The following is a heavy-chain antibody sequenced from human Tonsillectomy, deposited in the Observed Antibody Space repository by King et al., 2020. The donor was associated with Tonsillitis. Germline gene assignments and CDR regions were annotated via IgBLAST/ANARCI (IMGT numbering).Heavy chain of an antibody. Sequence: PLQESGPGLVKPSETLSLTCTVSGGSISSYYWSWIRQPPGKGLEWIGYIYYSGSTNYNPSLKSRVTISVDTSKNQFSLKLSSVTAADTAVYYCARLRGSYYDFWSGSFDYWGQGTLVTVSS. CDR1: GGSISSYY. D-gene: IGHD3-3*01. CDR3: ARLRGSYYDFWSGSFDY. J-gene: IGHJ4*02. V-gene: IGHV4-59*01. CDR2: IYYSGST.